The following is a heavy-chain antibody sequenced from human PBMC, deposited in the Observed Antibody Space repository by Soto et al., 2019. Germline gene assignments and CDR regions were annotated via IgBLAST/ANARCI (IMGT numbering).Heavy chain of an antibody. V-gene: IGHV3-7*01. CDR2: IKPDGSEQ. D-gene: IGHD1-20*01. CDR3: ARGNWNYYYGFDV. CDR1: EFTFDKYY. J-gene: IGHJ6*02. Sequence: GGSLRLSCAASEFTFDKYYMTWVRQAPGKGPEWVANIKPDGSEQYYVDSVKGRFTISRDNANNSLYLQMNSLRAEDTAVYFCARGNWNYYYGFDVWGQGATVTVSS.